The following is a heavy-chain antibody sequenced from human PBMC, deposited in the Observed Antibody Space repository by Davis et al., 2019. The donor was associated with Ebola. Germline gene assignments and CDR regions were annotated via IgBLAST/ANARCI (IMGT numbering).Heavy chain of an antibody. V-gene: IGHV3-30*03. Sequence: GESLKISCAASGFTFSSYGMHWVRQAPGKGLEWVAVISYDGSNKYYADSVKGRFTISRDNSKNTLYLQMNSLRAEDTAVYYCATATGDYWGQETLVTVSS. J-gene: IGHJ4*02. CDR3: ATATGDY. D-gene: IGHD3-10*01. CDR1: GFTFSSYG. CDR2: ISYDGSNK.